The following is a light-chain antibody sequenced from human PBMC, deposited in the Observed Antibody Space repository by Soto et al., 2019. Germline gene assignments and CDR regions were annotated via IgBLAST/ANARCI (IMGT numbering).Light chain of an antibody. CDR1: QTISSW. V-gene: IGKV1-5*01. J-gene: IGKJ2*01. CDR3: QQYNDYSYT. Sequence: DIQMTQSPSTLSASVGDRVTITCRASQTISSWLAWYQQKPGKAPKLLIFDASIFESGVPSRFSGSGSGTDFTLSISSLQPDDFGTYYCQQYNDYSYTFGQGTKLEIK. CDR2: DAS.